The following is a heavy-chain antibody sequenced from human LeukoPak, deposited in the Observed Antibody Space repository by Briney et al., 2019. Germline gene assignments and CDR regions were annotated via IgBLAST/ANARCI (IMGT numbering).Heavy chain of an antibody. D-gene: IGHD3-10*01. CDR2: ITSSSIYK. J-gene: IGHJ5*02. V-gene: IGHV3-21*01. CDR1: GFTFSRDN. Sequence: PSGSLRLSCATSGFTFSRDNMKWVSQAPGERLEWVSSITSSSIYKYYTDSMKSRFTISRDNARNSLSLQLNSLRAEDTAVYYCARPLMYYYGAETYFWFDPWGQGTLVTVSS. CDR3: ARPLMYYYGAETYFWFDP.